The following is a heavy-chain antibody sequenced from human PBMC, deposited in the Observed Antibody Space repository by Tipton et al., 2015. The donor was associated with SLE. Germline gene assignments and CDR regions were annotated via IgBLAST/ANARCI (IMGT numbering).Heavy chain of an antibody. D-gene: IGHD5-24*01. CDR1: GSVFSSSA. J-gene: IGHJ4*02. V-gene: IGHV3-11*01. CDR3: TKAPRDGYNQIDY. CDR2: ISTTGSTI. Sequence: SLRLSCAGSGSVFSSSALRWVRQAPGKGLEWVSYISTTGSTIFYVDSVKGRFTISRDNARNSLYLQMNSLRTEDTALYYCTKAPRDGYNQIDYWGQGTLVTVSS.